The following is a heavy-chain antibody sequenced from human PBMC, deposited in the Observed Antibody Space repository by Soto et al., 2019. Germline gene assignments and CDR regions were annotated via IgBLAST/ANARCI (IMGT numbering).Heavy chain of an antibody. J-gene: IGHJ4*02. CDR2: IYYSGST. D-gene: IGHD6-6*01. CDR3: ARGSPRPLMAARYFDY. Sequence: PSETLSLTCTVSGGSISSGGYYWSWIRQHPGKGLEWIGYIYYSGSTYYNPSLKSRVTISVDTSKNQFSLKLSSVTAADTAVYYCARGSPRPLMAARYFDYWGQGTLVTVSS. CDR1: GGSISSGGYY. V-gene: IGHV4-31*03.